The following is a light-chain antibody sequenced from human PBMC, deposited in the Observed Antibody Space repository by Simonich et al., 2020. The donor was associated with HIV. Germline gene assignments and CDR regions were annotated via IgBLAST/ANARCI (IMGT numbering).Light chain of an antibody. J-gene: IGLJ2*01. CDR3: QSYDSSIPVV. V-gene: IGLV6-57*03. CDR1: GGSIASNY. CDR2: ENN. Sequence: NFVLTQPHSVSESPGQTVTISCTRAGGSIASNYVQWYQQRPGSAPTTVIYENNHRPSGVPVRFSGSIDSSSNSASLTISGLKTEDEADYYCQSYDSSIPVVFGGGTKLTVL.